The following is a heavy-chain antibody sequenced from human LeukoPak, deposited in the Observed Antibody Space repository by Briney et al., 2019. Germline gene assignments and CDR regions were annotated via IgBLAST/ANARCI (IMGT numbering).Heavy chain of an antibody. J-gene: IGHJ3*01. CDR3: AKRTVYSSGWDDAFDF. V-gene: IGHV3-23*01. CDR1: GFTFSNYA. Sequence: PGGSLRLSCAASGFTFSNYAMTWVRQAPGKGLEWVSGISGSGESTNYADSVKGRFTISRDNSKNTLYLQMNSLRAEDTAVYYCAKRTVYSSGWDDAFDFWGQGTMVTVSS. CDR2: ISGSGEST. D-gene: IGHD6-19*01.